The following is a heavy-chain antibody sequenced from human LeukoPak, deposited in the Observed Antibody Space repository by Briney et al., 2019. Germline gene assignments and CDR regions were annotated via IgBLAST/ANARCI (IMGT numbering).Heavy chain of an antibody. Sequence: SETLSLTCTVSGGSISSSSYYWGWIRQPPGKGLEWIGSIYYSGSTYYNPSLKSRVTISVDTSKNQFSLKLSSVTAADTAVYYCARRRIQLWPRIFAFDIWGQGTMVTVSS. D-gene: IGHD5-18*01. CDR2: IYYSGST. V-gene: IGHV4-39*01. J-gene: IGHJ3*02. CDR3: ARRRIQLWPRIFAFDI. CDR1: GGSISSSSYY.